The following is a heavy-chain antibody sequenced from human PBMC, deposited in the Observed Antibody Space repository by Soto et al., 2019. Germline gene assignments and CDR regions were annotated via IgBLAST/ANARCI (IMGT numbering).Heavy chain of an antibody. CDR3: ARHVVAAVRSWFDP. CDR1: GGSISSYY. Sequence: PSETLSLTCTVSGGSISSYYWSWIRQPPGKGLEWIGYIYYSGSTNYNPSLKSRVTISVDTSKNQFSLKLSSVTAADTAVYYCARHVVAAVRSWFDPWGQGTLVTVS. CDR2: IYYSGST. V-gene: IGHV4-59*08. J-gene: IGHJ5*02. D-gene: IGHD6-13*01.